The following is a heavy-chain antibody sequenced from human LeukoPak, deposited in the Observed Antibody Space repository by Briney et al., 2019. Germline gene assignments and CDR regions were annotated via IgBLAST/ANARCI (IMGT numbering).Heavy chain of an antibody. D-gene: IGHD4-17*01. CDR3: ARIKKDYGDYSFDY. J-gene: IGHJ4*02. Sequence: GASVKVSCKASGYTFTGYYMHWVRQAPGQGLEWMGWINPNSGGTNYAQKFQGRVTMTRDTPISTAYMELIRLVADYTAVYYCARIKKDYGDYSFDYWGQGTLVTVSS. CDR2: INPNSGGT. CDR1: GYTFTGYY. V-gene: IGHV1-2*02.